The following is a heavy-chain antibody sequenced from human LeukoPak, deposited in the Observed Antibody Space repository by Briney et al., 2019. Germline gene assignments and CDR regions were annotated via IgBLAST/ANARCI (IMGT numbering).Heavy chain of an antibody. CDR2: ISYDGSNK. CDR3: AWGGYYDSSGRPFDY. J-gene: IGHJ4*02. CDR1: GFTFSSYA. D-gene: IGHD3-22*01. V-gene: IGHV3-30*04. Sequence: PGGSLRLSCAASGFTFSSYAMHWVRQAPGKGLEWVAVISYDGSNKYYADSAKGRFTISRDNSKNSLYLQMNSLRAEDTAVYYCAWGGYYDSSGRPFDYWGQGTLVTVSS.